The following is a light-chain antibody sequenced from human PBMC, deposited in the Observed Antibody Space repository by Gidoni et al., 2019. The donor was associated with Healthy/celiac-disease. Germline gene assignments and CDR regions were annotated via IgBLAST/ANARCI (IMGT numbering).Light chain of an antibody. CDR2: EVS. CDR1: TSDVGGYNY. CDR3: SSYTSSSTRV. J-gene: IGLJ2*01. V-gene: IGLV2-14*01. Sequence: QSALTQPASVSGSPGQAITISCTGTTSDVGGYNYVSWYQQHPGKAPNAMIYEVSNRPSGVSNRFSGSKSGNTASLTISGLQAEDEADYYCSSYTSSSTRVFGGGTKLTVL.